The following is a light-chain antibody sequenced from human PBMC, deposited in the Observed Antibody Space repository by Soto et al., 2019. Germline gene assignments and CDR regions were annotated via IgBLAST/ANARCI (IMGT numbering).Light chain of an antibody. V-gene: IGLV2-14*01. CDR2: EVS. CDR3: SSYISSNTVV. Sequence: QSALTQPASVSGSPGQSITISCTGTSSDVGGYNYVSWYQHHPGTAPKLMIYEVSNRPSGISNRFSGSKSGNTASLPISGLQAEDEADYSCSSYISSNTVVFGGGTKLTVL. CDR1: SSDVGGYNY. J-gene: IGLJ2*01.